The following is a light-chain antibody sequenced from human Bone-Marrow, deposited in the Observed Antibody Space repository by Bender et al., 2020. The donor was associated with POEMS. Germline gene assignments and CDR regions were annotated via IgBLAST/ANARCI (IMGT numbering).Light chain of an antibody. CDR3: QTWDTNTGV. CDR1: KLGEEY. Sequence: SYKLTQPPSVSVSPGQTASVTCSGDKLGEEYVCWYQQKPGQSPVLVIYQDNKRPSGIPERFSGSNSGNTATLTISGAQAVDEADYYCQTWDTNTGVFGGGTKLTVL. V-gene: IGLV3-1*01. J-gene: IGLJ3*02. CDR2: QDN.